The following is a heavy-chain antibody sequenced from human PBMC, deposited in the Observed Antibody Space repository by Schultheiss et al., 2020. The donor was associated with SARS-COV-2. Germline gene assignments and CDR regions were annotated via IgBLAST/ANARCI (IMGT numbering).Heavy chain of an antibody. D-gene: IGHD4-17*01. CDR2: INSDGSST. V-gene: IGHV3-74*01. CDR3: ARVGYGDYVAY. CDR1: GFTFSMYW. J-gene: IGHJ4*02. Sequence: GGSLRLSCAASGFTFSMYWMHWVRQAPGKGLVWVSRINSDGSSTSYADSVKGRFTISRDNAKNTLYLQMNSLRAEDTAVYYCARVGYGDYVAYWGQGTLVTVSS.